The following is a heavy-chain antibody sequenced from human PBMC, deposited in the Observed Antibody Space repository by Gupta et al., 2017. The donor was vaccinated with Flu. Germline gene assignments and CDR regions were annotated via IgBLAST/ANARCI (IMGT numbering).Heavy chain of an antibody. Sequence: WMHWVRQAPGKGLVWVSRINPDGTDINYVDSVKGRFTISRDNAKNTLYLHMNSLRAEDTAVYYCARMHYYESSGYYGFFDSWGQGTLVTVSS. CDR1: W. CDR2: INPDGTDI. J-gene: IGHJ4*02. CDR3: ARMHYYESSGYYGFFDS. V-gene: IGHV3-74*01. D-gene: IGHD3-22*01.